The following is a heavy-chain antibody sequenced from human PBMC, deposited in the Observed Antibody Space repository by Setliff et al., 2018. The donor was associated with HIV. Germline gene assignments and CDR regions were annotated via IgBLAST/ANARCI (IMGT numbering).Heavy chain of an antibody. CDR1: GFTLSEVS. CDR3: ARGQGWYNWGDQACDS. J-gene: IGHJ3*02. CDR2: FHPQDGET. Sequence: GASVKVSCKVSGFTLSEVSIHWVRQAPGKGREWMGYFHPQDGETVYAQKFQGRVTMTRDTSISTAYLELSRLRSDDTAVYDCARGQGWYNWGDQACDSWGQGTMVTVSS. D-gene: IGHD1-1*01. V-gene: IGHV1-24*01.